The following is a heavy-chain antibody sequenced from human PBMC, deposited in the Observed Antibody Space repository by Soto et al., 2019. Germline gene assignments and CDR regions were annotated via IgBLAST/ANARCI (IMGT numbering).Heavy chain of an antibody. V-gene: IGHV4-39*01. J-gene: IGHJ6*02. CDR2: IYYSGST. Sequence: PSETLSLTCTVSGGSISSSIYYWGWIRQPPGKGLEWIGSIYYSGSTYYNPSLKSRVTISVDTSKNQFSLKLSSVTAADTAVYYCARIGRYYYGMDVWGQGTTVTVSS. D-gene: IGHD3-3*01. CDR1: GGSISSSIYY. CDR3: ARIGRYYYGMDV.